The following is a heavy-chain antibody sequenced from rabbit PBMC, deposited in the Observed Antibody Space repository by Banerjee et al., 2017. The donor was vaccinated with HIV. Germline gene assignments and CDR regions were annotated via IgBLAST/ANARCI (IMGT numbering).Heavy chain of an antibody. J-gene: IGHJ3*01. CDR3: ARDHYGGYDL. CDR2: IAAGSGST. D-gene: IGHD2-1*01. V-gene: IGHV1S40*01. Sequence: QSLEESGGDLVKPGASLTLTCTASGFSFSSNYYMCWVRQAPGKGLEWIGTIAAGSGSTYYASWAKGRFTISKTSSTTVTLQMTSLTAADTATYFCARDHYGGYDLWGPGTLVTVS. CDR1: GFSFSSNYY.